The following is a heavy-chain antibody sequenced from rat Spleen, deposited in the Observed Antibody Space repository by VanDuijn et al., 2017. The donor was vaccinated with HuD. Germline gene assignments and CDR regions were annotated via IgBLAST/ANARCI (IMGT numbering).Heavy chain of an antibody. CDR2: IWTGGGT. V-gene: IGHV2-47*01. CDR1: GLSLTSNG. J-gene: IGHJ4*01. Sequence: QVQLKESGPGLVQPSQTLSLTCTVSGLSLTSNGVSWIRQPPGKGLEWIGGIWTGGGTTYKSPLKSRLSISRDTPKSQVFLKMNSLQTEDTAIYYCTRSPYNNYVMDAWGQGASVTVSS. D-gene: IGHD1-10*01. CDR3: TRSPYNNYVMDA.